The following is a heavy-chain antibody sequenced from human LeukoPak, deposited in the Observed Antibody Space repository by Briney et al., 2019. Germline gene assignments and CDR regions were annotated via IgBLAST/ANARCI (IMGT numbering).Heavy chain of an antibody. CDR3: ARDDSGLDFWSGYYRYYYYYMDV. CDR2: ISAYNGNT. V-gene: IGHV1-18*01. D-gene: IGHD3-3*01. J-gene: IGHJ6*03. CDR1: NYTFIRYG. Sequence: ASVKVSCKASNYTFIRYGITWVRQAPGQGLEWMGWISAYNGNTNYAQKLQGRVTMTTDTSTSTAYMELRSLRSDDTAVYYCARDDSGLDFWSGYYRYYYYYMDVWGKGTTVTVSS.